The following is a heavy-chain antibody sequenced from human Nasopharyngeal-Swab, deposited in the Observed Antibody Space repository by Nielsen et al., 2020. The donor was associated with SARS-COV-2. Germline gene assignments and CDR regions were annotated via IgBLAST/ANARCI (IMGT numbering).Heavy chain of an antibody. Sequence: ASVQVSCKASGYTFTSYYLHWVRQAPGQGLERMGIINPTDGSTSYAQKFEGRVTMTRVTSTSTVYMELNSLRSEDTAVYYCARVLAFRITGTSGMDVWGQGTTVTVSS. V-gene: IGHV1-46*01. D-gene: IGHD1-7*01. J-gene: IGHJ6*02. CDR2: INPTDGST. CDR3: ARVLAFRITGTSGMDV. CDR1: GYTFTSYY.